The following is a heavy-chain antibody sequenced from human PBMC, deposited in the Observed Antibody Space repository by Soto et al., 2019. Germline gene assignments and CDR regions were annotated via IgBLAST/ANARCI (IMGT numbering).Heavy chain of an antibody. CDR2: IYYSGST. CDR1: GGSISSYY. J-gene: IGHJ6*02. Sequence: SETLSLTCTVSGGSISSYYWSWIRQPPGKGLEWIGYIYYSGSTNYNPSLKSRVTISVDTSKNQFSLKLSSVTAADTAVYYCARQRMRYDILTGYSYYYGMDVWGQGTTVTVSS. V-gene: IGHV4-59*01. D-gene: IGHD3-9*01. CDR3: ARQRMRYDILTGYSYYYGMDV.